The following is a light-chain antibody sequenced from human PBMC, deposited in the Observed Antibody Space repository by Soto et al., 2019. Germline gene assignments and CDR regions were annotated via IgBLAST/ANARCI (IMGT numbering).Light chain of an antibody. CDR1: QSVSSY. V-gene: IGKV3-15*01. CDR3: QQYNIFHQYT. J-gene: IGKJ2*01. CDR2: GAS. Sequence: DIVMTQSPATLSVSPGDRATISCRASQSVSSYLAWYQQKPGQAPRLLIYGASTRATGIPSRFSGSGSGTDFTLTISSLQSEDFASYYCQQYNIFHQYTFGQGTTLEIK.